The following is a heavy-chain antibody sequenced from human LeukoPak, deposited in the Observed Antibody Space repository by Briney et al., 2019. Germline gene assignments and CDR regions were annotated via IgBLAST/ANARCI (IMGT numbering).Heavy chain of an antibody. CDR1: GGSISSSNW. J-gene: IGHJ4*02. Sequence: SETLSLTCAVSGGSISSSNWWSWVRQPPGKGLEWIGEIYHSGSTNYNPSLKSRVTISVDKSKNQFSLKLSSVTAADTAVYYCASIYDSSGYYPFWGQGTLVTVSS. CDR2: IYHSGST. CDR3: ASIYDSSGYYPF. V-gene: IGHV4-4*02. D-gene: IGHD3-22*01.